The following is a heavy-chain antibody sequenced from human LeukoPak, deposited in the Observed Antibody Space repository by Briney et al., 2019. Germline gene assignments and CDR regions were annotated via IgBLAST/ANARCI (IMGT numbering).Heavy chain of an antibody. CDR2: IIPIFGTA. D-gene: IGHD3-22*01. CDR1: GGTFSSYA. V-gene: IGHV1-69*06. Sequence: SVKVSCKASGGTFSSYAISWVRQAPGQGLEWMGGIIPIFGTANYAQKFQGRVTITADKSTSTAYMELSSLRSEDTAVYYCARDFAYDSSGYEYNWFDPWGQGTLVTVSS. J-gene: IGHJ5*02. CDR3: ARDFAYDSSGYEYNWFDP.